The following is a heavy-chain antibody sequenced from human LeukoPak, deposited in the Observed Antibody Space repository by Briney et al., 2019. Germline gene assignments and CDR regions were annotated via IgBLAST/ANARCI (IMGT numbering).Heavy chain of an antibody. Sequence: PGGSLRLSCATSGFTFSSYTMNWVRQAPGKGLEWVSYISSSGGTIYYADSVKGRFTISRDNAKNSLYLQMNSLRAEDTAVYYCARDLSYCTITSCSYYYYGMDVWGRGTTVTVSS. D-gene: IGHD2-2*01. J-gene: IGHJ6*02. CDR3: ARDLSYCTITSCSYYYYGMDV. CDR1: GFTFSSYT. CDR2: ISSSGGTI. V-gene: IGHV3-48*04.